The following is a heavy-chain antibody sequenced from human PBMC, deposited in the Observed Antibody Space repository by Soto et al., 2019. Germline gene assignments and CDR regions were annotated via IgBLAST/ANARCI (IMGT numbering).Heavy chain of an antibody. D-gene: IGHD3-16*01. CDR2: ISGSGGST. Sequence: GGSLRLSCSASGFTFSIYAMSWFRQAPGKGLEWVSAISGSGGSTYYADSVKGRFTISRDNSKNTLYLQMNSLRAEDTAVYYCAKEMITFGGAPSDYWGQGTLVTVSS. J-gene: IGHJ4*02. V-gene: IGHV3-23*01. CDR3: AKEMITFGGAPSDY. CDR1: GFTFSIYA.